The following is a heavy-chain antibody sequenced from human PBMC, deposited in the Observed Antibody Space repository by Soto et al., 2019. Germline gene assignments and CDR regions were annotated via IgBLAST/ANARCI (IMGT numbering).Heavy chain of an antibody. J-gene: IGHJ5*02. V-gene: IGHV1-18*01. CDR1: GYTFTTYG. CDR2: TSAHNGNT. D-gene: IGHD5-12*01. CDR3: ARDESVATSLHWGPNWFDP. Sequence: QVQLVQSGAEVKKPGASVKVSCKASGYTFTTYGISWVRQAPGHGLDWMGWTSAHNGNTNYTQKLQDRVTMTTDTATSPAYMELRRLRSDGTAVYYCARDESVATSLHWGPNWFDPWGQGTLVTVSS.